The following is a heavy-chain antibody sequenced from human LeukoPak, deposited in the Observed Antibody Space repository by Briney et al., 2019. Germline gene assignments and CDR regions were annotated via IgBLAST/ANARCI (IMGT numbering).Heavy chain of an antibody. D-gene: IGHD6-19*01. CDR2: IYTSGST. V-gene: IGHV4-61*02. J-gene: IGHJ5*02. CDR1: GGSISSGSYY. CDR3: ARDHDSSGWYVGLIGGNWFDP. Sequence: SETLSLTCTVSGGSISSGSYYWSWIRQPAGKGLEWIGRIYTSGSTNYNPSLKSRVTISVDTSKNQFSLKLSSVTAADTAVYYCARDHDSSGWYVGLIGGNWFDPWGQGTLVTVSS.